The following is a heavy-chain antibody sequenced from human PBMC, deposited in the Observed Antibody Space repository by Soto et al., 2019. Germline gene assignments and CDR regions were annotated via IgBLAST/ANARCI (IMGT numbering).Heavy chain of an antibody. D-gene: IGHD2-2*01. CDR2: FDPEDGET. V-gene: IGHV1-24*01. CDR3: ATLYCSSTSCQSGDNWFDP. Sequence: GASVKLSCKVSGYTLTELSMHWVRQAPGKGLEWMGGFDPEDGETIYAQKFQGRVTMTEDTSTDTAYMELSSLRSEDTAVYYCATLYCSSTSCQSGDNWFDPWGQGTLVTVSS. J-gene: IGHJ5*02. CDR1: GYTLTELS.